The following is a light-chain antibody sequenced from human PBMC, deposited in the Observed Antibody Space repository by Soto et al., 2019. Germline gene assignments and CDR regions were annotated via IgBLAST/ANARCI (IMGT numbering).Light chain of an antibody. Sequence: DMQMTQSPSSVSASVGDRVTITCRASQGISGWLAWYQQKPGKAPKLLIYAASTLQSGVPSRFSGSGPGTDFTLTISSLQPEDFATYYCQQASSFLFTFGPGTKVDIK. J-gene: IGKJ3*01. CDR3: QQASSFLFT. CDR1: QGISGW. CDR2: AAS. V-gene: IGKV1-12*02.